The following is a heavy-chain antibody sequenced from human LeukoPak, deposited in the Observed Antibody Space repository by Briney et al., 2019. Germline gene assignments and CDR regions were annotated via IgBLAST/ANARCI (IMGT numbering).Heavy chain of an antibody. J-gene: IGHJ4*02. V-gene: IGHV3-15*01. D-gene: IGHD3-22*01. Sequence: GGALRLSCAASGFSFNNAWMTWVRQVPGKGLEWVGRILIEADGGTTDYGAPVKDRFCISRDDSKNTLYLQMNSLTNEDTAVYYCTTDRNYYDRSGHGYRDDSWGQGTLVTASS. CDR3: TTDRNYYDRSGHGYRDDS. CDR2: ILIEADGGTT. CDR1: GFSFNNAW.